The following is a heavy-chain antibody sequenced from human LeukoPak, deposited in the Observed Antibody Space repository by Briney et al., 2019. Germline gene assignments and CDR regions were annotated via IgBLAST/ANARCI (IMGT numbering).Heavy chain of an antibody. Sequence: GGSLRLSCAASGFTVSSNYMSWVRQAPGKGLVWVARINTNGSPTQYADSVKGRFTISRDNAKTTLYLQMNSLRDEDTAVYYCAGDLISGSGSLGYWGQGTLVTVSS. J-gene: IGHJ4*02. CDR1: GFTVSSNY. CDR3: AGDLISGSGSLGY. CDR2: INTNGSPT. V-gene: IGHV3-74*01. D-gene: IGHD3-10*01.